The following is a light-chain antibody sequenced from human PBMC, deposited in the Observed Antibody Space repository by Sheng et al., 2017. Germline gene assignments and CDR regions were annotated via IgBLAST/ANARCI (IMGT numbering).Light chain of an antibody. V-gene: IGLV2-14*03. CDR3: SSYTWSTAPYV. J-gene: IGLJ1*01. CDR2: DVS. CDR1: SNDVGDYHY. Sequence: QSALAQPASVSGSPGQSISISCTGTSNDVGDYHYVSWYQQHPGKAPKLLISDVSNRPSGVSSRFSASKSGNTASLTISGLQPEDEADYYCSSYTWSTAPYVFGTGTKVTV.